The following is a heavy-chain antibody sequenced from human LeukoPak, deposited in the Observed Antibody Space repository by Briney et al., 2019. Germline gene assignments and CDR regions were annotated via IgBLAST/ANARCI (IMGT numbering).Heavy chain of an antibody. CDR1: GFTFSSYS. D-gene: IGHD6-19*01. Sequence: GGSLRLSCAASGFTFSSYSMNWVRQAPGKGLEWVSSISSSSSYIYYADSVKVRFTISRDNAKNSLYLQMNSLRAEDTAVYYCARPEGGQAVAGNSSWGQGTLVTVSS. CDR3: ARPEGGQAVAGNSS. J-gene: IGHJ4*02. CDR2: ISSSSSYI. V-gene: IGHV3-21*01.